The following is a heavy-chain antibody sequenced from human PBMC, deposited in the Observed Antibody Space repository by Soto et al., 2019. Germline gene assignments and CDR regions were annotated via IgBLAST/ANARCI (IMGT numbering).Heavy chain of an antibody. V-gene: IGHV4-34*01. CDR3: ARGPRLLDSSSWYYFDY. Sequence: QVQLQQWGAGLLKPSETLSLTCAVYGGSFSGYYWSWIRQPPGKGLEWIGEINHSGSTNYNPSLKSRVTISVDTSKNQFYLKLSSVTAADPAVYYCARGPRLLDSSSWYYFDYWGQGTLVTVSS. CDR1: GGSFSGYY. J-gene: IGHJ4*02. D-gene: IGHD6-13*01. CDR2: INHSGST.